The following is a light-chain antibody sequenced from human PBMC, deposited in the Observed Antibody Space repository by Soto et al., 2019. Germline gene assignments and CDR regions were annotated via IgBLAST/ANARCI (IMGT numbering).Light chain of an antibody. J-gene: IGLJ2*01. Sequence: QSVLTQPASVSGSPGQSITISCTGTGSDIGGYNYVSWYQQHPGKAPKVMIYEVSNRPSGVSNRFSASKSGNTASLTISGLQAEDAADYYCTSYTSSSSVVFGGGTKLTVL. CDR2: EVS. CDR3: TSYTSSSSVV. CDR1: GSDIGGYNY. V-gene: IGLV2-14*01.